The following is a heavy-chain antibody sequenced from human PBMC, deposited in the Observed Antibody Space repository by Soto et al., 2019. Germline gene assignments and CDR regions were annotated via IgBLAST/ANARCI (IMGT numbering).Heavy chain of an antibody. Sequence: QPQLQESGPGLVKPSETLSLSCAVSGDSLSSSSSYYLGWIRQPPGKGLEWIANVDYSGSTYYNPSLKSRVTISLETSKNEVSLRLRSVTAADTAVYYCARIKIVGVLTYYMDVWGKGTPITVSS. V-gene: IGHV4-39*01. CDR1: GDSLSSSSSYY. CDR2: VDYSGST. CDR3: ARIKIVGVLTYYMDV. J-gene: IGHJ6*03. D-gene: IGHD3-3*01.